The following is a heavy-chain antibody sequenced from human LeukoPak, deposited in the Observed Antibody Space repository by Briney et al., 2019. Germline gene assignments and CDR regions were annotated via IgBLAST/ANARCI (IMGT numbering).Heavy chain of an antibody. CDR2: ISSSGGAI. J-gene: IGHJ4*02. V-gene: IGHV3-48*03. CDR1: GFTLTSYE. Sequence: PGGSLRLSCEASGFTLTSYEMNWVRQAPGKGLERVSYISSSGGAIYYADSVKGRFTISRDNAKNSLYLQMNSLRAEDTAVYYCARVGRSNKPGGWGQGTLVTVSS. CDR3: ARVGRSNKPGG. D-gene: IGHD1/OR15-1a*01.